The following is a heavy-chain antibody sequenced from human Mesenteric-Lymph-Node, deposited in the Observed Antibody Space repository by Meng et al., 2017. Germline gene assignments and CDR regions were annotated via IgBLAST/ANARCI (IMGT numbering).Heavy chain of an antibody. CDR1: GYTHTVLS. D-gene: IGHD6-13*01. CDR2: IKHNTGNP. Sequence: VHCGDEVERPGTPLHDSFLVSGYTHTVLSMEWVRQAPGKGLEGMGCIKHNTGNPTYAQGFTRRFVFSLDTSVSTAYLQISSLKSEDTAVYYCVRERSWEQLVRNWFDPWGQGTLVTVSS. CDR3: VRERSWEQLVRNWFDP. V-gene: IGHV7-4-1*02. J-gene: IGHJ5*02.